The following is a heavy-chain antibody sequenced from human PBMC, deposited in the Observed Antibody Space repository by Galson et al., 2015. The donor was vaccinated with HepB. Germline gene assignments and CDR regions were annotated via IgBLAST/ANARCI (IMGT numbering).Heavy chain of an antibody. CDR1: GYTFTSYG. D-gene: IGHD6-13*01. J-gene: IGHJ4*02. V-gene: IGHV1-18*01. CDR3: AREPPLSSGVAAADLDY. Sequence: SVKVSCKASGYTFTSYGISWVRQAPGQGLEWMGWISAYNGNTNYAQKLQGRVTMTTDTSTSTAYMELRSLRSDDTAVYYCAREPPLSSGVAAADLDYWGQGTLVTVSS. CDR2: ISAYNGNT.